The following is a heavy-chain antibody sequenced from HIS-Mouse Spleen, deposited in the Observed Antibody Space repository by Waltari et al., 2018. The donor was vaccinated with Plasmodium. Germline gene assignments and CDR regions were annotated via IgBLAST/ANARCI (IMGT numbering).Heavy chain of an antibody. Sequence: QVQRVQSGAAVTKPGASVRVSCKASGYTFTGDYMTWVRQAPGQGLEWMGWINPNSGGTNYAQKFQGRVTMTRDTSISTAYMELSRLRSDDTAVYYCATKGGSSSDYWGQGTLVTVSS. J-gene: IGHJ4*02. CDR3: ATKGGSSSDY. CDR1: GYTFTGDY. V-gene: IGHV1-2*02. D-gene: IGHD6-6*01. CDR2: INPNSGGT.